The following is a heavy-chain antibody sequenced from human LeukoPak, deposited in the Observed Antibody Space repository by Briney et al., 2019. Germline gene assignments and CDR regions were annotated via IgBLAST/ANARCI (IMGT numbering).Heavy chain of an antibody. CDR3: ARGALYQYYMDV. J-gene: IGHJ6*03. V-gene: IGHV3-48*04. CDR1: GFTFSISS. CDR2: ISSSSSSI. Sequence: PGGSLRLSCVASGFTFSISSMSWVRQAPGKGLEWVSYISSSSSSIYDADSVRGRFTISRYNAKNSLYLQMNSLRTEDTAVYYCARGALYQYYMDVWGKGTTVTVSS.